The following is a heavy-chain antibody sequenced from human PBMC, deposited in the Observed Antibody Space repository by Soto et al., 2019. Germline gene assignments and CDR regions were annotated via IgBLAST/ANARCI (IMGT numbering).Heavy chain of an antibody. D-gene: IGHD1-7*01. CDR2: IYPGDSDT. V-gene: IGHV5-51*01. Sequence: PGESLKISCKGSGYSFTSYWIGWVRQMPGKGLEWMGIIYPGDSDTRYSPSFQGQVTISADKSISTAYLQWSSLKASDTAMYYCARLSWNYDIDYYYGMDVGGQGTTVTVSS. CDR1: GYSFTSYW. J-gene: IGHJ6*02. CDR3: ARLSWNYDIDYYYGMDV.